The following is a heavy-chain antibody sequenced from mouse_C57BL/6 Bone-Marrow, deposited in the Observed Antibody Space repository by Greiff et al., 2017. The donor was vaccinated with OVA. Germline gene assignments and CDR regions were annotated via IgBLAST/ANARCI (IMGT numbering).Heavy chain of an antibody. CDR2: ISSGSSTI. Sequence: EVKLMESGGGLVKPGGSLKLSCAASGFTFSDYGMHWVRQAPEKGLEWVSYISSGSSTIYYADTVTGRFTIPRDNAKHPLFLQMTSLRSEDTAMYYCARPPQFITTVVSHFDYGGQGTTLTVSS. J-gene: IGHJ2*01. V-gene: IGHV5-17*01. D-gene: IGHD1-1*01. CDR3: ARPPQFITTVVSHFDY. CDR1: GFTFSDYG.